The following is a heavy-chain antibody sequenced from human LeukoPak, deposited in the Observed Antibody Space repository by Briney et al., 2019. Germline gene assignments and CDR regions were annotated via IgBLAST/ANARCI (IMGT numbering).Heavy chain of an antibody. D-gene: IGHD3-22*01. CDR2: IYWDDDK. J-gene: IGHJ3*02. Sequence: SGPTLVKPTQTLTLTCTFSGFSLSTSGVGVGWIRQPPGKALEWLALIYWDDDKRYSPSLKSRLTITKDTSKNQVVLTMTNMDPVDTAKYYCAHQDYYDSSGSHDAFDIWGQGTMVTVSS. CDR3: AHQDYYDSSGSHDAFDI. CDR1: GFSLSTSGVG. V-gene: IGHV2-5*02.